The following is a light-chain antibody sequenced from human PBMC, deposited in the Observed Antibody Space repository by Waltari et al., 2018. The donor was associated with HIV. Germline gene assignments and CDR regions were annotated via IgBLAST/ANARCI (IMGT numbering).Light chain of an antibody. J-gene: IGLJ2*01. CDR1: FSNVGAGYV. CDR3: QSYDSSLSGVV. Sequence: QSVLTQPPSLSGAPGLSVTISCTGNFSNVGAGYVVHWYQLLPGTGPRLIIYAKVNRPSGVPDRCFGSKSGSSASLGISRLQAEDEADYYCQSYDSSLSGVVFGGGTRLTVL. CDR2: AKV. V-gene: IGLV1-40*01.